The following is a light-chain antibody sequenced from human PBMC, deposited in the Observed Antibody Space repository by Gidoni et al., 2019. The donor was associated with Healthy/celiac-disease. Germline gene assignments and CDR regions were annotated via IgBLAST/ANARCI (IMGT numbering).Light chain of an antibody. CDR2: DAS. J-gene: IGKJ2*01. CDR1: QSVTNNY. CDR3: QQSGSSPYT. Sequence: EIVLTQSPGTLSLSPGERATLSCRASQSVTNNYLAWYQQKPGQAPRLVIYDASNRATGIPDRFSGSRSGPDFTLTISRLEPEDFAVYYCQQSGSSPYTFGQGSKLEIK. V-gene: IGKV3-20*01.